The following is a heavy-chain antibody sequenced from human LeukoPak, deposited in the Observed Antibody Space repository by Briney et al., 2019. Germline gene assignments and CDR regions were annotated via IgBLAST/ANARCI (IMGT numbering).Heavy chain of an antibody. CDR2: ISFSGTNT. V-gene: IGHV3-23*01. Sequence: PGGSLRLSCAASGFTFSSYAMSWVRQAPGKGLEWISAISFSGTNTYYADSVKGRFTISRDNSKNTLYLQMNSLRAEDTAVYFCAKEVKAVTNWLDPWGQGTLVTVSS. D-gene: IGHD6-19*01. J-gene: IGHJ5*02. CDR3: AKEVKAVTNWLDP. CDR1: GFTFSSYA.